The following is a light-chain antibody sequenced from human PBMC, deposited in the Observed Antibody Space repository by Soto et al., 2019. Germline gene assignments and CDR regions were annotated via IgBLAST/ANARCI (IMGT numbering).Light chain of an antibody. CDR2: AAS. CDR3: QQSYSTPWT. J-gene: IGKJ1*01. Sequence: TPLTQNPSSLSASVGDRVTITCRASQSISSYLNWYQQKPGKAPKLLIYAASSLQSGVPSRFSGSGSGTDFTLTISSLQTEDFGTYYCQQSYSTPWTLGQGTEVDI. CDR1: QSISSY. V-gene: IGKV1-39*01.